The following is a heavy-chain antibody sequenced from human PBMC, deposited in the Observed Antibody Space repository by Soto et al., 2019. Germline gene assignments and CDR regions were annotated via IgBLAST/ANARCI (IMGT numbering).Heavy chain of an antibody. CDR3: AKTQGYFDY. Sequence: PGGSLRLSCAASGFTFSNYAMTWVRQAPGKGLEWVSVIIGSGGTTYYADSVKGRFTISRDNSKNTLYMQMNSLRDEDMAVYHCAKTQGYFDYWGQGTLVTVSS. CDR2: IIGSGGTT. CDR1: GFTFSNYA. J-gene: IGHJ4*02. V-gene: IGHV3-23*01.